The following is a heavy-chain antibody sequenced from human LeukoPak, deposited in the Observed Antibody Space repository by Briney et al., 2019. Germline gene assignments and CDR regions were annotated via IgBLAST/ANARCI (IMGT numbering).Heavy chain of an antibody. CDR3: AHSMVRGVPVRALDY. D-gene: IGHD3-10*01. V-gene: IGHV2-5*02. J-gene: IGHJ4*02. Sequence: SGPTLVKPTQTLTLTCTFSGLSRSASRMAVAWFRQPPGKALEWLAINYWDDDKHYTPSLKNSLTITKDTSKNQVVLTMTNVDPVDTATYYCAHSMVRGVPVRALDYWGQGTLVTVSS. CDR1: GLSRSASRMA. CDR2: NYWDDDK.